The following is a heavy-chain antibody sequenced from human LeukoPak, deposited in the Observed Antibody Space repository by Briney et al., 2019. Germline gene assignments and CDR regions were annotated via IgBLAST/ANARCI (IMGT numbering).Heavy chain of an antibody. V-gene: IGHV3-53*01. CDR1: GITVSSNY. J-gene: IGHJ4*02. CDR2: IYRGGST. CDR3: ARDGTGDRWGHFDY. Sequence: QCGGPLRLSCAASGITVSSNYMSWVRQAPGKGLEWVSVIYRGGSTYYADSVKGRFTISRDNSKNTLYLQMNSLRAEDTAVYYCARDGTGDRWGHFDYWGQGTLVTVSS. D-gene: IGHD7-27*01.